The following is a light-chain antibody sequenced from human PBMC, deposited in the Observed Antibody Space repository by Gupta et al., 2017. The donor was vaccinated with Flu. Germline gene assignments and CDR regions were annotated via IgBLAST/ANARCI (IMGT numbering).Light chain of an antibody. V-gene: IGLV4-69*01. CDR2: VNSDGSH. J-gene: IGLJ3*02. CDR3: QTWDTGIRV. Sequence: VKLTCTLSSGHSNCAIAWHRQQPEKGPRFLMKVNSDGSHSTGDGIPDRFSGSRSGAERYLTISSLQAEDEDYYYCQTWDTGIRVFGGGTKLTVL. CDR1: SGHSNCA.